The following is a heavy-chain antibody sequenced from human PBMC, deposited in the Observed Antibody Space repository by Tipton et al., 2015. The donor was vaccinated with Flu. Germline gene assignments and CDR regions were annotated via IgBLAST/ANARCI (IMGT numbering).Heavy chain of an antibody. V-gene: IGHV3-9*01. CDR3: TRAGPWECLEF. Sequence: SLRLSCSASGFTFDDYTMNWVRQAPGRGLEWVSGISWHSRDIGYADSVRGRFTISRDNAKNSLYLQMNSLRPEDTALYYCTRAGPWECLEFWGQGTLVTVSS. J-gene: IGHJ4*02. D-gene: IGHD5/OR15-5a*01. CDR1: GFTFDDYT. CDR2: ISWHSRDI.